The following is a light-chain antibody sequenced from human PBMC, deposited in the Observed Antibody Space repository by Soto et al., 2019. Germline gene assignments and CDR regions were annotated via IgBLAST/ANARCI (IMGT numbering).Light chain of an antibody. CDR1: QSISSW. CDR3: QQYGSSPVT. J-gene: IGKJ1*01. CDR2: GES. Sequence: TQSPSTLSASLGDRVTITCRASQSISSWLAWYQQKPGQAPRLLIYGESARATGIPARFSGSGSGTDFTLTISRLEPEDFAVYYCQQYGSSPVTFCQGTKVDI. V-gene: IGKV3-20*01.